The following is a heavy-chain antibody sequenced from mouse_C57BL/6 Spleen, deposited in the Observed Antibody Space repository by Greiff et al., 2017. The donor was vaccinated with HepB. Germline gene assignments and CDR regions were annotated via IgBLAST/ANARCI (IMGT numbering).Heavy chain of an antibody. CDR2: IYPGDGDT. Sequence: VKVVESGPELVKPGASVKISCKASGYAFSSSWMNWVKQRPGKGLEWIGRIYPGDGDTNYNGKFKGKATLTADKSSSTAYMQLSSLTSEDSAVYFCARDGSSYWGQGTTLTVSS. CDR1: GYAFSSSW. CDR3: ARDGSSY. D-gene: IGHD1-1*01. J-gene: IGHJ2*01. V-gene: IGHV1-82*01.